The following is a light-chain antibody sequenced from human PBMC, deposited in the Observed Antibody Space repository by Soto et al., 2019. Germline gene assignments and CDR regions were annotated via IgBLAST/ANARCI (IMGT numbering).Light chain of an antibody. V-gene: IGLV2-14*01. CDR2: EVV. CDR1: SRDVGAYNY. CDR3: SSYTDISTVL. J-gene: IGLJ2*01. Sequence: QSALTQPASVSGSPGQSITISCTGTSRDVGAYNYVSWYQHHPGKAPKLIIYEVVYRPYGISNRFSGSKSGNTASLAISGLQAEDEADYYCSSYTDISTVLFGGGTKLNVL.